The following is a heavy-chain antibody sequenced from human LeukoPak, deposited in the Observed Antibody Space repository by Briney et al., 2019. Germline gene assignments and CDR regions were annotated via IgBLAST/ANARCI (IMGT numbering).Heavy chain of an antibody. CDR2: INHSGST. Sequence: SETLSLTCAVYDGSFSGYYWSWIRQPPGKGLEWIGEINHSGSTNYNPSLKSRVTISVDTSKNQFSLKLSSVTAADTAVYYCARVMVDTAMVDDAFDIWGQGTMVTVSS. V-gene: IGHV4-34*01. J-gene: IGHJ3*02. D-gene: IGHD5-18*01. CDR1: DGSFSGYY. CDR3: ARVMVDTAMVDDAFDI.